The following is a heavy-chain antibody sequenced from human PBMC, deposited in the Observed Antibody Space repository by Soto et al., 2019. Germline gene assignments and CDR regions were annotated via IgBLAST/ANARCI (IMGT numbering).Heavy chain of an antibody. Sequence: GGSLRLSCAASGFTFSSYGMHWVRQAPGKGLEWVAVIWYDGSNKYYADSVKGRFTISRDNSKNTLYLQMNSLRAEDTAVYYCARSSFGGDPDNRISDSSSPDFDYWGQGTLVTVSS. CDR2: IWYDGSNK. V-gene: IGHV3-33*01. CDR3: ARSSFGGDPDNRISDSSSPDFDY. J-gene: IGHJ4*02. CDR1: GFTFSSYG. D-gene: IGHD6-13*01.